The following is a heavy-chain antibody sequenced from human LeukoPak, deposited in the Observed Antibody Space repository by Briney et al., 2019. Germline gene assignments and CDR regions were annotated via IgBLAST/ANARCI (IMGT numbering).Heavy chain of an antibody. CDR1: GFTFSNYG. J-gene: IGHJ6*03. V-gene: IGHV3-30*02. CDR3: ARDRGGIGYYMDV. CDR2: IRSDGINK. D-gene: IGHD3-16*02. Sequence: GGSLRLSCAASGFTFSNYGMHWVHQAPGKGLEWVAFIRSDGINKYHADSVKGRFTISRDNSKNTLYLQMNSLRAEDTALYYCARDRGGIGYYMDVWGKGTTVTVSS.